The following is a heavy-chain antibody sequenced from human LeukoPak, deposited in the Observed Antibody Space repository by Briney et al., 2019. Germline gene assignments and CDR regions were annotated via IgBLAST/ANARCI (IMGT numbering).Heavy chain of an antibody. CDR3: ARHSSYLDWFDP. Sequence: TSETLSLTCAVYGGSFSGYYWSWIRQPPGKGLEWIGEINHSGSTNYNPSLKSRVTISLATSKNQFSLKLNSVTAADTAVYYCARHSSYLDWFDPWGQGAPVTVSS. J-gene: IGHJ5*02. D-gene: IGHD2-21*01. CDR1: GGSFSGYY. V-gene: IGHV4-34*01. CDR2: INHSGST.